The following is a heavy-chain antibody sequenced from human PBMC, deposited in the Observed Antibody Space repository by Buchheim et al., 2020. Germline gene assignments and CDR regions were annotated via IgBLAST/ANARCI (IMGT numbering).Heavy chain of an antibody. CDR2: ISYDGSNK. CDR3: ARDIGAVAGKKGYYGMDV. J-gene: IGHJ6*02. D-gene: IGHD6-19*01. V-gene: IGHV3-30-3*01. CDR1: GFTFSSYA. Sequence: QVQLVESGGGVVQPGRSLRLSCAASGFTFSSYAMHWVRQAPGKGLEWVAVISYDGSNKYYADSVKGRFTISRDNSKTPLYLQMNSLRAEDTAVYYCARDIGAVAGKKGYYGMDVWGQGTT.